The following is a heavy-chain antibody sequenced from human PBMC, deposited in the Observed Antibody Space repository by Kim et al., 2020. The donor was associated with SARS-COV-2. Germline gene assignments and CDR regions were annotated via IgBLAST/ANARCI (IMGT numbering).Heavy chain of an antibody. D-gene: IGHD6-19*01. Sequence: GGSLRLSCAASGFTFSSYWMSWVRQAPGKGLEWVANIKQDGSEKYYVDSVKGRFTISRDNAKNSLYLQMNSLRAEDTAVYYCARDRRSKVFWQQWHTGMDVWGQGTTVTVSS. CDR3: ARDRRSKVFWQQWHTGMDV. CDR1: GFTFSSYW. J-gene: IGHJ6*02. V-gene: IGHV3-7*03. CDR2: IKQDGSEK.